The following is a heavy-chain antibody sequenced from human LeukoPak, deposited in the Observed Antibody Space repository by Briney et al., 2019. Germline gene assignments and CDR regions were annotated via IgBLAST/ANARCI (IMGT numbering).Heavy chain of an antibody. CDR3: ARGDDSSALAYDY. CDR2: INTNTGNT. J-gene: IGHJ4*02. V-gene: IGHV7-4-1*02. CDR1: GYTFTSYA. Sequence: GASVKVSCKASGYTFTSYAMNWVRQAPGQGLEWMGWINTNTGNTTYAQAFTGRFVFSLDTSVSTAYLQIRSLKAEDTAVYYCARGDDSSALAYDYWGQGTLVIVSS. D-gene: IGHD3-22*01.